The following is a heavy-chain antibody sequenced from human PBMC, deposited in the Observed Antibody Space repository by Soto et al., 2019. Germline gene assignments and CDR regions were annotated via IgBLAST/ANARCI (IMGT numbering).Heavy chain of an antibody. CDR2: INPATGAT. D-gene: IGHD5-18*01. CDR1: GYNFTDYY. Sequence: QVQLERSGAEVKKPGASVTVSCKASGYNFTDYYLHWVRQAPEQGLEWMGWINPATGATKYKQNFEGRLSLTRDTSKSTGFMDLSRLKSDDSATYYCARKGYGVAFDAWAQGTLVTVSS. CDR3: ARKGYGVAFDA. J-gene: IGHJ3*01. V-gene: IGHV1-2*02.